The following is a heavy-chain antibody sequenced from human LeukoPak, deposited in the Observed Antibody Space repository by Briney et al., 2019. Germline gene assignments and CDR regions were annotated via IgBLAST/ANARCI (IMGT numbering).Heavy chain of an antibody. D-gene: IGHD4-17*01. Sequence: PGGSLRLSCVASGFTFGNYWMSWVRQAPGKGLEWVANIKEDGSKINHLDSVKGRFTISRDNAKNFLYLQMNSLRVEDTALYYCARDGDGRGEDFDYWGQGILVTVSS. J-gene: IGHJ4*02. CDR1: GFTFGNYW. V-gene: IGHV3-7*01. CDR3: ARDGDGRGEDFDY. CDR2: IKEDGSKI.